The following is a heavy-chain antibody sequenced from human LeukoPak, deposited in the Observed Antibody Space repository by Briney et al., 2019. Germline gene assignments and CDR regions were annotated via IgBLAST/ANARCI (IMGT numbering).Heavy chain of an antibody. CDR3: ARSTGWSSDLFDY. V-gene: IGHV4-4*07. D-gene: IGHD6-19*01. CDR2: VYTSGTT. CDR1: GGSISGYY. Sequence: SETLSLTCTVSGGSISGYYWNWIRQPAGKGLEWIRRVYTSGTTNYSPSLKSRITMSMDTSKNQFSLRLISVTAADTAVYYCARSTGWSSDLFDYWGQGTLVTVSS. J-gene: IGHJ4*02.